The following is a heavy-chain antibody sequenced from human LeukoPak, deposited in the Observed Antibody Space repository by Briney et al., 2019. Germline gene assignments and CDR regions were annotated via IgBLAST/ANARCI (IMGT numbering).Heavy chain of an antibody. Sequence: GGSLRLSCAASGFSFSTYTMNWVRQAPGKGLDWVSYISSSSSTIYYTDSVKGRFTVSRDNANNSLYLQMNSLRDEDTAVYYCARARRYRSSWYHDYWGQGSLVTVSS. V-gene: IGHV3-48*02. CDR1: GFSFSTYT. D-gene: IGHD6-13*01. CDR2: ISSSSSTI. CDR3: ARARRYRSSWYHDY. J-gene: IGHJ4*02.